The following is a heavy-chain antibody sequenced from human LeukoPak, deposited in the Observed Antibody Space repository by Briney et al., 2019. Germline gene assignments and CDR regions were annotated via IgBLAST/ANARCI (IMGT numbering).Heavy chain of an antibody. V-gene: IGHV3-64D*06. D-gene: IGHD2-2*01. CDR3: VNGTSYCSSTSCPRHYFDY. Sequence: PGGSLRLSCSASGFTFSSYAMHWVRQAPGKGLEYVSAISSNGGSTYYADSVKGRFTISRDNSKNTPYLQMSSLRAEDTAVYYCVNGTSYCSSTSCPRHYFDYWGQGTLVTVSS. J-gene: IGHJ4*02. CDR2: ISSNGGST. CDR1: GFTFSSYA.